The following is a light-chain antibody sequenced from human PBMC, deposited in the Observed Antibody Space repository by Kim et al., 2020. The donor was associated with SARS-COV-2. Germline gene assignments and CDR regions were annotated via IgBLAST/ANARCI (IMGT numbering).Light chain of an antibody. CDR3: QTWGTGIRVV. Sequence: QLVLTQSPSASASLGASVKHTCTLSSGHSSYAIAWHQQQPEKGPRYLMKLNSDGSHSKGDGIPDRFSGSSSGAERYLTLSSLQSEDEADYYCQTWGTGIRVVFGGGTQRTVL. CDR2: LNSDGSH. J-gene: IGLJ2*01. CDR1: SGHSSYA. V-gene: IGLV4-69*01.